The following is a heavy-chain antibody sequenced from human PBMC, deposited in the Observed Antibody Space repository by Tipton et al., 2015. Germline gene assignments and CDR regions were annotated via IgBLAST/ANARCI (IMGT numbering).Heavy chain of an antibody. J-gene: IGHJ3*02. D-gene: IGHD2-21*01. CDR1: GYTFTTYY. V-gene: IGHV1-46*01. CDR2: INPSDGST. CDR3: AKEEIVRWCKTFHI. Sequence: QLVQSGAEVKKPGASVKVSCKASGYTFTTYYMHRVRQAPGQGLEWMGVINPSDGSTNYVQKFQGRVTMTRDTSTSTVYMDLSSLRSEDTAMYYCAKEEIVRWCKTFHIWGQGTMVTVSS.